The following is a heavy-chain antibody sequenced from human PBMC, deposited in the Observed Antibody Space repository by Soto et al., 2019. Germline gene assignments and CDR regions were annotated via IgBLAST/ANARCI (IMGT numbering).Heavy chain of an antibody. V-gene: IGHV4-59*08. CDR1: GDSINSHY. CDR3: ARRPPPNYGMDV. CDR2: IYYSGGT. J-gene: IGHJ6*02. Sequence: QVQLQESGPGLLKPSETLSLTCTVSGDSINSHYWNWIRQPPGKGLEWIGYIYYSGGTNYNPPLKSRLAISVDPSTTQSALRLSSVTAADTAVYYCARRPPPNYGMDVWGQGTMVTVSS.